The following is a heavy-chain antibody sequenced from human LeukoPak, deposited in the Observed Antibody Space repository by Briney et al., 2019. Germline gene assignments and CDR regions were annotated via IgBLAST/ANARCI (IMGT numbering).Heavy chain of an antibody. J-gene: IGHJ4*02. D-gene: IGHD3-22*01. Sequence: GRSLRLSCAASGFTFSSYGMHWVRQARGKGLEWVAIIWYDGSNKYYADSVKGRFTISRDNSKNTLYLQMNSLRAEDTAVYYCARDAERVYYDSSGYFVAYYFDYWGRGTLVTVSS. CDR3: ARDAERVYYDSSGYFVAYYFDY. CDR1: GFTFSSYG. V-gene: IGHV3-33*01. CDR2: IWYDGSNK.